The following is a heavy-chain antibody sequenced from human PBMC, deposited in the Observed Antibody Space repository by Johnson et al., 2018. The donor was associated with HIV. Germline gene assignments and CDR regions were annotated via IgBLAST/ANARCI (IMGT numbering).Heavy chain of an antibody. Sequence: VQLVESGGGLVKPGGSLRLSCAASGFTFSNAWMTWVRQAPGKGLEWVSDISASGSSTYYADSVKGRFTISRDNAKNSLYLQMSSMRAEDTAVYYCARGSWAFSIWGHGTTVTVSS. V-gene: IGHV3-11*04. J-gene: IGHJ3*02. D-gene: IGHD3-16*01. CDR1: GFTFSNAW. CDR3: ARGSWAFSI. CDR2: ISASGSST.